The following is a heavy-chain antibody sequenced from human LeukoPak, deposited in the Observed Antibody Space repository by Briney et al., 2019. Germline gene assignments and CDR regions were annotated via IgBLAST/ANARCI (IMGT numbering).Heavy chain of an antibody. J-gene: IGHJ6*03. CDR2: IKQDGSEK. D-gene: IGHD3-10*01. Sequence: GGSLRLSCAASGFTFSSYWMSWVRQAPGKGLEWVADIKQDGSEKYYVDSVKGRFTISRDNAKNSLYLQMNSLRAEDTAVYYCARGGGYYYYYMDVWGKGTTVTVSS. CDR3: ARGGGYYYYYMDV. CDR1: GFTFSSYW. V-gene: IGHV3-7*01.